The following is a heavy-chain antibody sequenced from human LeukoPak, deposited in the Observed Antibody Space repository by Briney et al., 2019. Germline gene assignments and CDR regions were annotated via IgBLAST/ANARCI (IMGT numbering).Heavy chain of an antibody. V-gene: IGHV3-23*01. CDR1: GFTFTAYA. CDR2: ISGSAYYT. Sequence: GGSLRLSCAASGFTFTAYAMSWVRQAPGKGLEWVSAISGSAYYTSYADSVKGRFTISRDNSKNTLYLQMNSLRAEDTALYYCAKHKVATKVKDYWGQGTLVTVPS. D-gene: IGHD3-22*01. J-gene: IGHJ4*02. CDR3: AKHKVATKVKDY.